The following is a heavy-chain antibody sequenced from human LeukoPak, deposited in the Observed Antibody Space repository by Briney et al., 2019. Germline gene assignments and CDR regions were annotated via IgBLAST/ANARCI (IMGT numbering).Heavy chain of an antibody. D-gene: IGHD2-21*02. J-gene: IGHJ4*02. V-gene: IGHV1-18*01. CDR3: ARACGGDCYSGLPY. Sequence: ASVKVSSQASGYTFNSYGITWVRQAPGQGLEWMGWISPYTGNTVYARNLQGRITVTTDTSTSTAYMELRGLRPDDTAVYYCARACGGDCYSGLPYWGQGTLVTVSS. CDR1: GYTFNSYG. CDR2: ISPYTGNT.